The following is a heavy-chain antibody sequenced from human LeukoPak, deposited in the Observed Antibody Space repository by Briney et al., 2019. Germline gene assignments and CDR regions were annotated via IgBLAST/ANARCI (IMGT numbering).Heavy chain of an antibody. Sequence: GGSLRLSCAISGFTFKDYWMHWVRHVPGKGLVWVSCMNTDGSDRRYAGSVEGRFTISRDSANNRLYLVMNSLRVEDTAVYYCARGLLPGVGMGDYWGQGTLVTVSS. D-gene: IGHD6-13*01. CDR2: MNTDGSDR. CDR3: ARGLLPGVGMGDY. J-gene: IGHJ4*02. CDR1: GFTFKDYW. V-gene: IGHV3-74*01.